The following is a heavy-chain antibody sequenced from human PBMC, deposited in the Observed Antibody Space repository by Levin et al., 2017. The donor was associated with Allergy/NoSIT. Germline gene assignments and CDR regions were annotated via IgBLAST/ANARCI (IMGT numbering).Heavy chain of an antibody. D-gene: IGHD5-24*01. CDR1: GGSISSYY. V-gene: IGHV4-59*01. CDR2: IYYSGST. CDR3: ARGGWRWNY. J-gene: IGHJ4*02. Sequence: ASETLSLTCTVSGGSISSYYWSWIRQPPGKGLEWIGYIYYSGSTNYNPSLKSRVTISVDTSKNQFSLKLSSVTAADTAVYYCARGGWRWNYWGQGTLVTVSS.